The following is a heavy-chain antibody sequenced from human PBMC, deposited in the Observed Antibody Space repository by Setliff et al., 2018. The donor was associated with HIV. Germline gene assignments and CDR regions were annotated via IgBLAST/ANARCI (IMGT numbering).Heavy chain of an antibody. Sequence: SETLSFTCAVYGGSFSGYYWSWIRQSPGKGLEWIGVVAHSGSANYDPSLKSRVTISVDTSKNQFSLKLSSVTAADTAVYYCARGLDFWGQGTLVTVSS. CDR1: GGSFSGYY. J-gene: IGHJ4*02. CDR2: VAHSGSA. CDR3: ARGLDF. V-gene: IGHV4-34*01.